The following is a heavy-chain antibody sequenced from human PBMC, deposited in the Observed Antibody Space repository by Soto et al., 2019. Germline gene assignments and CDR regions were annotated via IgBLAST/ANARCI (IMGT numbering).Heavy chain of an antibody. V-gene: IGHV1-18*01. CDR2: ISLYSDGT. CDR1: GYTFSNYG. J-gene: IGHJ5*02. Sequence: QVQLVQSGGEVKRPGASVKVSCRTSGYTFSNYGITWVRQAPGQPLEWLGWISLYSDGTNYAQKFQRRVSMTTDTYTTAAYMELRSLRSDDTAVYYCARVVPGAAAWFGPWGPGTLVTVSS. CDR3: ARVVPGAAAWFGP. D-gene: IGHD2-2*01.